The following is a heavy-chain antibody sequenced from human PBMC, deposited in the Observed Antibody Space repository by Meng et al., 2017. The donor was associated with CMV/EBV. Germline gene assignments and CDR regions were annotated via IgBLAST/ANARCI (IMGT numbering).Heavy chain of an antibody. D-gene: IGHD6-13*01. Sequence: SSSSNWWSWVRQPPGKGLEWIGEIYHSGSTNYNPSLKSRVTISVDKSKNQFSLKLSSVTAADTAVYYCARVRGGMSSSWFVAHWFDPWGQGTLVTVSS. CDR3: ARVRGGMSSSWFVAHWFDP. CDR2: IYHSGST. CDR1: SSSSNW. J-gene: IGHJ5*02. V-gene: IGHV4-4*02.